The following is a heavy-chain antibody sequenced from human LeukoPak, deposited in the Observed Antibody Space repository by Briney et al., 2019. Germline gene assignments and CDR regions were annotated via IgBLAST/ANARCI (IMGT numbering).Heavy chain of an antibody. CDR3: ARAMITIFGVVIELGY. CDR2: INPNSGGT. V-gene: IGHV1-2*02. Sequence: ASVKVSCKASGYTFTGYYMHWVRQAPGQGLEWMGWINPNSGGTNYAQKFQGRVTMTRDTSISTAYMELSRLRSDDTAVYYCARAMITIFGVVIELGYWGQGTLVTVSS. D-gene: IGHD3-3*01. CDR1: GYTFTGYY. J-gene: IGHJ4*02.